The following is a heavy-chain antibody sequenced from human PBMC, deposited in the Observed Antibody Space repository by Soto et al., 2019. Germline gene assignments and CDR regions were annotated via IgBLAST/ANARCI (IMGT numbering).Heavy chain of an antibody. Sequence: ESGGGVVQPGRSLRLSCAASAFPFSAFGMHWVRQAPGKGLECVAVISYDGTNKYYGDSVKGRFTISRDNSRNRLFLQMNSLRIEDTAVYYCAKGGNNSSCIDFWGQGTLVTVSS. CDR2: ISYDGTNK. CDR3: AKGGNNSSCIDF. CDR1: AFPFSAFG. D-gene: IGHD6-13*01. V-gene: IGHV3-30*18. J-gene: IGHJ4*02.